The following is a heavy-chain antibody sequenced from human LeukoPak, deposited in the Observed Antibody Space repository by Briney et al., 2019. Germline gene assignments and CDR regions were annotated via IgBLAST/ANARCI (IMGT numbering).Heavy chain of an antibody. V-gene: IGHV1-2*02. CDR1: GYTFTGYY. CDR2: INPNSGGT. J-gene: IGHJ4*02. D-gene: IGHD3-22*01. CDR3: ACPYYYDSSGYYHPFDY. Sequence: ASVKVSCKASGYTFTGYYMHWVRQAPGQGLEWMGWINPNSGGTNYAQKFQGRVTVTRDTSISTAYMELSRLRSDDTAVYYCACPYYYDSSGYYHPFDYWGQGTLVTVSS.